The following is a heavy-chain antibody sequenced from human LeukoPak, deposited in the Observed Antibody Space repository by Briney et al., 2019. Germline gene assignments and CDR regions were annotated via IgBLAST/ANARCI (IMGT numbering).Heavy chain of an antibody. CDR1: GASTASHY. CDR2: MFDTVST. J-gene: IGHJ4*02. D-gene: IGHD5-18*01. CDR3: ATIKRGSTYGYFDF. V-gene: IGHV4-59*11. Sequence: SETLSLTCTVSGASTASHYWTWLRQPPGKELEWIAYMFDTVSTRSNPSLKSRLTLSVDTSKKQLSLRLSSVTAADTAVYYCATIKRGSTYGYFDFWGQGIKVTVSS.